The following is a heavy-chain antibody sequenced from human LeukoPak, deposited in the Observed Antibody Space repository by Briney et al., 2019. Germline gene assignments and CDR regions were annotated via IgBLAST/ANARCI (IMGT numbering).Heavy chain of an antibody. CDR2: IKSKTDGGTT. J-gene: IGHJ4*02. CDR1: GFTFSSYD. Sequence: GGSLRLSCAASGFTFSSYDMHWVRQAPGKGLEWVGRIKSKTDGGTTDYAAPVKGRFTISRDDSKNTLYLQMNSLKTEDTAVYYCTFIDPYYFDYWGQGTLVTVSS. V-gene: IGHV3-15*01. CDR3: TFIDPYYFDY.